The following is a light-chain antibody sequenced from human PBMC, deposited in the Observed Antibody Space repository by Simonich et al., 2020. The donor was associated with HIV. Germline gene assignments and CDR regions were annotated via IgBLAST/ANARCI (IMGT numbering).Light chain of an antibody. CDR1: QGVSSN. CDR3: QQRSNYPIT. Sequence: EIVMTKSPATLSVSPGEIATPSCRASQGVSSNLACDPQKPGQAPMLLIYGASTRATCNPARFSGSGSGTDFTLTISSLEPEDFAVYYCQQRSNYPITFGQGTRLEIK. J-gene: IGKJ5*01. V-gene: IGKV3-15*01. CDR2: GAS.